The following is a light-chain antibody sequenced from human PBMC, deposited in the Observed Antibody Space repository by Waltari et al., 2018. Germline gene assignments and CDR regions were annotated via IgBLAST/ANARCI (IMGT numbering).Light chain of an antibody. CDR2: DVS. CDR1: SSDVGGYNN. V-gene: IGLV2-14*03. J-gene: IGLJ1*01. CDR3: SSYTSSSTNV. Sequence: QSALTQPASVSGSPGQSITISCTGTSSDVGGYNNVSWYQQHPGKSPKLMIYDVSNRPSGVSNRFSGSKSGNTASLTISGLQAEDDADYYCSSYTSSSTNVFGTGTKVTVL.